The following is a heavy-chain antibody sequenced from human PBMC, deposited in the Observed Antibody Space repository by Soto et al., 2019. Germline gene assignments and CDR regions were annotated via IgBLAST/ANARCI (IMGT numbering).Heavy chain of an antibody. V-gene: IGHV3-33*01. CDR3: ARGDVDIVAPWVVAATPENYYYGMDV. J-gene: IGHJ6*02. CDR2: IWYDGSNK. D-gene: IGHD2-15*01. Sequence: GGSLRLSCSASGFTFSSYGMHWVRQAPGKGLEWVAVIWYDGSNKYYADSVKGRFTISRDNSKNTLYLQMNSLRAEDTAVYYCARGDVDIVAPWVVAATPENYYYGMDVWGQGTTVTVSS. CDR1: GFTFSSYG.